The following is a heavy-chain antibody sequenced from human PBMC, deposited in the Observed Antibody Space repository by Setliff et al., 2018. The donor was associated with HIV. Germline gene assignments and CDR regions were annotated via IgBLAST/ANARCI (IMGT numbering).Heavy chain of an antibody. CDR2: INSDGSNT. Sequence: GGSLRLSCTTSKFIFSTYWMHWVRQGPGKGLVWVSRINSDGSNTMYADSVKGRFTISRDNAKNTLYLQMNSLRVDDTAVYYCARGGGYGDNWGQGTLVTVSS. D-gene: IGHD6-25*01. J-gene: IGHJ4*02. CDR1: KFIFSTYW. CDR3: ARGGGYGDN. V-gene: IGHV3-74*03.